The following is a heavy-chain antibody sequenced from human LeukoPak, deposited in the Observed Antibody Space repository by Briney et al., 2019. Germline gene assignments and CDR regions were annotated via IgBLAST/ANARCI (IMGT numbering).Heavy chain of an antibody. CDR1: GYTFTGYY. Sequence: GASVKVSCKASGYTFTGYYIHWVRQAPGQGLEWMAWINPNSGATNYAQKFQGRVTMTRDTSISTAYMELSRLTSDDTAVYFCARGRFGEWDNWFDSWGQGTLVTVSS. V-gene: IGHV1-2*02. J-gene: IGHJ5*01. D-gene: IGHD3-10*01. CDR3: ARGRFGEWDNWFDS. CDR2: INPNSGAT.